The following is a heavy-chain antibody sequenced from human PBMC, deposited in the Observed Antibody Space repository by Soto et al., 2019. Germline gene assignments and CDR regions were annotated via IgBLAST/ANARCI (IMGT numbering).Heavy chain of an antibody. V-gene: IGHV1-2*04. J-gene: IGHJ6*02. D-gene: IGHD2-8*01. CDR3: ARGDSTDCSNGVCSFFYNQDMDV. Sequence: ASVKVSCKASGGTFSSYAISWVRQAPGQGLEWLGRINPKSGGTSTAQKFQGWVTMTTDTSISTASMELTRLTSDDTAIYYCARGDSTDCSNGVCSFFYNQDMDVWGHGTTVTVSS. CDR2: INPKSGGT. CDR1: GGTFSSYA.